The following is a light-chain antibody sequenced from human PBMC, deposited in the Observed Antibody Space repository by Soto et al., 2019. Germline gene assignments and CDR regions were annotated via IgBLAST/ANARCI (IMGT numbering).Light chain of an antibody. J-gene: IGKJ2*01. CDR3: HQYATSSPT. Sequence: DIQMTQSPSTLSASVGDRVTITCRASQSISIYLAWYQQRPREAHKLLIYGGSNLESGVPSRFSGSGSGTEFTLTISSLQPTDFATYYCHQYATSSPTFGQGTKLEI. CDR1: QSISIY. V-gene: IGKV1-5*01. CDR2: GGS.